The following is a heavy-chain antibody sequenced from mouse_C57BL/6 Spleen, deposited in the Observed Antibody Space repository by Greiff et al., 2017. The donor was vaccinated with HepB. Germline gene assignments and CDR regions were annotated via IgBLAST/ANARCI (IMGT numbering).Heavy chain of an antibody. CDR1: GYTFTSYD. Sequence: VKLVESGPELVKPGASVKLSCKTSGYTFTSYDINWVKQRPGQGLERIGWIYPRDGSTKYNEKFKGKATLTVDTSSSTAYIELHSLTSEDSAVYFCARAAPYYAMDYWGQGTSVTVSS. J-gene: IGHJ4*01. V-gene: IGHV1-85*01. CDR2: IYPRDGST. CDR3: ARAAPYYAMDY.